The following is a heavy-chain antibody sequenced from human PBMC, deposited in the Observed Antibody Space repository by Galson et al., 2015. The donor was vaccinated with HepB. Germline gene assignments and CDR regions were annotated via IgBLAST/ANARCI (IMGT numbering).Heavy chain of an antibody. CDR2: IYHSGST. CDR3: ASGDYFDY. D-gene: IGHD3-10*01. Sequence: SCKASGGSISSGGYSWSWIRQPPGKGLEWIGYIYHSGSTYYNPSLKSRVTTSVDRSKNQFSLKLSSVTAADTAVYYCASGDYFDYWGQGTLVTVSS. CDR1: GGSISSGGYS. J-gene: IGHJ4*02. V-gene: IGHV4-30-2*01.